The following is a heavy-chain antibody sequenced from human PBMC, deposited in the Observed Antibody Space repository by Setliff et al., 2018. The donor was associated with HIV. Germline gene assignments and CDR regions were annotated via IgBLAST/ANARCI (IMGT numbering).Heavy chain of an antibody. J-gene: IGHJ4*02. V-gene: IGHV1-2*02. CDR2: INPNSGGT. Sequence: ASVKVSCKASGYTFTGYYIHWVRQTPGQGLEWMGWINPNSGGTNYAQKFQGRVTMTRDTSISTAYMELSRLRSDDTAVYYCARDFLAEYYYDSSASDYWGQGTLVTVSS. D-gene: IGHD3-22*01. CDR3: ARDFLAEYYYDSSASDY. CDR1: GYTFTGYY.